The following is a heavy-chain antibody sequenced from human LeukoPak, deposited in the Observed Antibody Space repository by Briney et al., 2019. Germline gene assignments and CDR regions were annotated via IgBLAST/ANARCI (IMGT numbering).Heavy chain of an antibody. Sequence: PSETLSLTCTVSGGSIRSYYWSWIRQPPGKGLEWIGYIYDSGSTNYNPSLKSRVTISVDTSKNQFSLKLSSVTAADTAVYYCARLPVAVMGDYFDYWGQGALVTVSS. J-gene: IGHJ4*02. CDR1: GGSIRSYY. CDR3: ARLPVAVMGDYFDY. D-gene: IGHD6-19*01. CDR2: IYDSGST. V-gene: IGHV4-59*01.